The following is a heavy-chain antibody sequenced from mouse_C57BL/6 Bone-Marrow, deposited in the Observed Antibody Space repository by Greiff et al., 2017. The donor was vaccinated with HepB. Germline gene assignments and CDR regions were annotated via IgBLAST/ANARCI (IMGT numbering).Heavy chain of an antibody. V-gene: IGHV5-4*01. CDR1: GFTFSSYA. Sequence: EVQLVESGGGLVKPGGSLKLSCAASGFTFSSYAMSWVRQTPEKRLEWVATISDGGSYTYYPDNVKGRFTISRDNAKNNLYLQMSHLKSEDTAMYYCARDITTVVAVYYAMDYWGQGTSVTVSS. D-gene: IGHD1-1*01. CDR3: ARDITTVVAVYYAMDY. J-gene: IGHJ4*01. CDR2: ISDGGSYT.